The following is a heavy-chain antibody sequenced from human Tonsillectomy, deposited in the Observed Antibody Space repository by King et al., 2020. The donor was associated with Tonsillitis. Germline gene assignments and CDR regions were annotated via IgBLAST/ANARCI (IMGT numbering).Heavy chain of an antibody. Sequence: VQLVESGAELKKPGESLRISCKGSGYSFTSYWITWVRHLPGKGLEWMGRIDPSDSYTKYSPSFQGHVTISADGSINTAYLQWNSLRPSDTATYYCARLDHYYVTGSPPFGLDVWGQGTPVAVSS. J-gene: IGHJ6*02. CDR1: GYSFTSYW. CDR2: IDPSDSYT. V-gene: IGHV5-10-1*03. D-gene: IGHD3-10*01. CDR3: ARLDHYYVTGSPPFGLDV.